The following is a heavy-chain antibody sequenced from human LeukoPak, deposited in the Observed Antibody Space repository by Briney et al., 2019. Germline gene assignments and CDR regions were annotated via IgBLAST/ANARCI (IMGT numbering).Heavy chain of an antibody. CDR2: IYSGGST. D-gene: IGHD3-10*01. Sequence: GGSLRLSCAASGFTVSSNYMSWVRQAPGKGLEWVSVIYSGGSTYYADSVKGRFTISRHNSKNTLYLQMNSLRAEDTAVYYCATAIYGSGRYYEGEADYYGMDVWGQGTTVTVSS. CDR1: GFTVSSNY. V-gene: IGHV3-53*04. CDR3: ATAIYGSGRYYEGEADYYGMDV. J-gene: IGHJ6*02.